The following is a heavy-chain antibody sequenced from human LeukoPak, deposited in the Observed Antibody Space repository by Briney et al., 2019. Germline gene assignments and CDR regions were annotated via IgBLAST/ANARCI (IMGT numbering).Heavy chain of an antibody. J-gene: IGHJ4*02. D-gene: IGHD3-9*01. CDR1: GFTFSSYG. CDR3: AKDGYDILTGYYSFDY. V-gene: IGHV3-30*02. Sequence: GSLRLSCAASGFTFSSYGMHWVRQAPGKGLEWVAFIRYDGSNKYYADSVKGRFTISRDNSKNTLYLQMNSLRAEDTAVYYCAKDGYDILTGYYSFDYWGQGTLVTVSS. CDR2: IRYDGSNK.